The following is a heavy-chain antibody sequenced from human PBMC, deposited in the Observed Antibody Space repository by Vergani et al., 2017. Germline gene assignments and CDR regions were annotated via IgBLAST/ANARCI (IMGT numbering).Heavy chain of an antibody. J-gene: IGHJ5*02. Sequence: QLQLQESGSGLVKPSQTLSLTCAVSGGSISSGGYSWSWIRQPPGKGLEWIGYIYHSGSTYYNPSLKSRVTISVDRSKNQLSLKLSSVTAADTAVYYCSREGSIAARWGNWFDHWGQGTLVTVSS. CDR3: SREGSIAARWGNWFDH. CDR2: IYHSGST. CDR1: GGSISSGGYS. V-gene: IGHV4-30-2*01. D-gene: IGHD6-6*01.